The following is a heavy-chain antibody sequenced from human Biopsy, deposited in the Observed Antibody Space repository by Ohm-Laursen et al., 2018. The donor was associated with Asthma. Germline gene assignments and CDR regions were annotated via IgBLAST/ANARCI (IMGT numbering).Heavy chain of an antibody. CDR1: GYNFISFA. CDR2: VNTGNGGT. CDR3: AITYYDFLTGQVKDVFGV. J-gene: IGHJ3*01. V-gene: IGHV1-3*04. D-gene: IGHD3-9*01. Sequence: SVKVSCKASGYNFISFAKHWVRQAPGQRLEWMGWVNTGNGGTKYSQKFQGRVTITRDTSASTAYMELRSLRSEDTATYYCAITYYDFLTGQVKDVFGVWGQGTMVTVSS.